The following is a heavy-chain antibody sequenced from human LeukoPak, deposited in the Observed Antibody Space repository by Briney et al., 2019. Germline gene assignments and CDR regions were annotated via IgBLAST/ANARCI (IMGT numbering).Heavy chain of an antibody. CDR1: GFTVSEFW. D-gene: IGHD3-22*01. CDR2: ISWNSGSI. CDR3: AKGKYYYDSSGYMDV. Sequence: GGSLRLSCAASGFTVSEFWMTWVRQAPGKGLEWVSGISWNSGSIGYADSVKGRLTISRDNAKNSLYLQMNSLRAEDTALYYCAKGKYYYDSSGYMDVWGKGTTVTISS. J-gene: IGHJ6*03. V-gene: IGHV3-9*01.